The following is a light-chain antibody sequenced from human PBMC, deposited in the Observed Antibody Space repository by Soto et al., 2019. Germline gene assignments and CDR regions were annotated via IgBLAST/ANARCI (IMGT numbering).Light chain of an antibody. J-gene: IGLJ2*01. V-gene: IGLV2-23*01. CDR1: SSDVGSYNL. CDR2: EGS. Sequence: QSALTQPASVSGSPGQSITISCTGTSSDVGSYNLVSWYQQHPGKAPKLMIYEGSKRPSGVSNRFSGSKSGNTASLTISGLQAEDEADYYCSSYAGVVFGGGTKVTVL. CDR3: SSYAGVV.